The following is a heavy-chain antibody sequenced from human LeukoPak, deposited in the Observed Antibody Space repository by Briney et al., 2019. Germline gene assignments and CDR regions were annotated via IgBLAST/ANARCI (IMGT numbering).Heavy chain of an antibody. Sequence: SETLSLTCTVSGGSISSYYWSWIRQPPGKGLEWIGYIYYSGSTYYNPSLKSRVTISVDTSKNQFSLKLSSVTAADTAVYYCAGFNYYYGMDVWGQGTTVTVSS. CDR2: IYYSGST. CDR3: AGFNYYYGMDV. CDR1: GGSISSYY. J-gene: IGHJ6*02. V-gene: IGHV4-59*04.